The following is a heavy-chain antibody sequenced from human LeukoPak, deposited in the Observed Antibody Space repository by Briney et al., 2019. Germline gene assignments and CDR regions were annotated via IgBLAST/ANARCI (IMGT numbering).Heavy chain of an antibody. J-gene: IGHJ3*02. V-gene: IGHV3-15*01. CDR3: ARLSSFAFDI. CDR2: IKSKPDGATI. D-gene: IGHD3-16*02. Sequence: GGSLRLSCAASGFTFSYAWMSWVRQAPGKGLEWVGRIKSKPDGATIDYADSVKGRFTISRDNSKNTLYLQMNSLRAEDTAVYYCARLSSFAFDIWGQGTMVTVSS. CDR1: GFTFSYAW.